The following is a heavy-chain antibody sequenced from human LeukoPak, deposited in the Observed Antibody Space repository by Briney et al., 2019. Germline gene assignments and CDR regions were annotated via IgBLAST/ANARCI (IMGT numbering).Heavy chain of an antibody. CDR3: TNLPTY. J-gene: IGHJ4*02. Sequence: GGSLRLSCAASGFTVSSNYMTWVRQAPGKGLEWVSVIYSDGSTFYADSVKGRFTISRDNSKNTLYLQMDSLRPEDTAVYYCTNLPTYWGQGTLVTVSS. CDR2: IYSDGST. CDR1: GFTVSSNY. V-gene: IGHV3-66*02.